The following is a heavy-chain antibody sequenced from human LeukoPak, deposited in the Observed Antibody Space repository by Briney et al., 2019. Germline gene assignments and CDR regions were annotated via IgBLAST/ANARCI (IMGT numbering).Heavy chain of an antibody. J-gene: IGHJ3*02. Sequence: GGSLRLSCAASGFTFSSYWMSWVRQAPGKGLEWVSSISSSSGYIYYADSVRGRFTISRDNAKNSLYLQMNSLRADDTAVYYCARTRLPAFDTWGQGTMVTVSS. CDR2: ISSSSGYI. CDR3: ARTRLPAFDT. V-gene: IGHV3-21*01. CDR1: GFTFSSYW.